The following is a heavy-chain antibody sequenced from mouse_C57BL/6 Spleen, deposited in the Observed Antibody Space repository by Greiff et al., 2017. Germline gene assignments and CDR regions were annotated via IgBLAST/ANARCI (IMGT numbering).Heavy chain of an antibody. D-gene: IGHD2-4*01. V-gene: IGHV1-18*01. CDR1: GYTFTDYN. CDR3: ARRIYYDYDGFGFAY. J-gene: IGHJ3*01. CDR2: IHPNNGGT. Sequence: EVQLQQSGPELVKPGASVKIPCKASGYTFTDYNMDWVKQSHGKSLEWIGDIHPNNGGTIYNQKFKGKATLTVDKSSSTAYMELRSLTSEDTAVYYCARRIYYDYDGFGFAYWGQGTLVTVSA.